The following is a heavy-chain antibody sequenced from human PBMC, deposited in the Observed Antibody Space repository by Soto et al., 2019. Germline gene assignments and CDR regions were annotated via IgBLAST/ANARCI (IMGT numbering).Heavy chain of an antibody. CDR3: ARQESPRSYFDY. CDR1: CGSLSRSRYY. J-gene: IGHJ4*02. CDR2: IYYSEST. V-gene: IGHV4-39*01. Sequence: SETLSLTCTVACGSLSRSRYYWGWIRQPPGKGLEWIGSIYYSESTYYNPSLKSRVTISVDTSKNQFSLKLSSVTAADTAVYYCARQESPRSYFDYWGQGTLGTVSS.